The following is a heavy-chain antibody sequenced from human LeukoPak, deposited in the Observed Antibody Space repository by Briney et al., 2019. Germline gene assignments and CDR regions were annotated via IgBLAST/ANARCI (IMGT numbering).Heavy chain of an antibody. D-gene: IGHD6-13*01. CDR1: GFTFSSYG. V-gene: IGHV3-30*18. CDR3: AKDAGYSSSWYGSRLNWFDP. CDR2: ISYDGSNK. Sequence: GGSLRLSCAASGFTFSSYGMHWVRQAPGKGLEWVAVISYDGSNKYYADSVKGRFTISRDNSKNTLYLQMNSLRAEDTAVYYCAKDAGYSSSWYGSRLNWFDPWGQGTLVTVSS. J-gene: IGHJ5*02.